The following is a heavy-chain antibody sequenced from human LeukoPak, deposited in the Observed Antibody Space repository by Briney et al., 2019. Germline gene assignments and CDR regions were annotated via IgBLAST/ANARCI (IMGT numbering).Heavy chain of an antibody. CDR1: GGSFSGYY. V-gene: IGHV4-34*01. CDR2: INHSGST. CDR3: ARGHKPYHYYGSGSAMGY. J-gene: IGHJ4*02. D-gene: IGHD3-10*01. Sequence: SETLSLTCAVYGGSFSGYYWSWIRQPPGKGLEWIGEINHSGSTNYNPSLKSRVTISVDTSKNQFSLKLSSVTAADTAVYYCARGHKPYHYYGSGSAMGYWGQGTLVTVSS.